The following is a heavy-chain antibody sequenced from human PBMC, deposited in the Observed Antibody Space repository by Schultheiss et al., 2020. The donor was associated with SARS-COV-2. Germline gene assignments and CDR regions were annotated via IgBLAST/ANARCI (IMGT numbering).Heavy chain of an antibody. V-gene: IGHV3-7*01. Sequence: GGSLRLSCAASGFTFSSYWIHWVRQAPGKGLEWVANIKQDGSVRHYVASVRGRFIASRDNAKNSLDLQMNSLRAEDTAVYYCARDLAGGYDTFDYWGQGTLVTVSS. CDR2: IKQDGSVR. CDR3: ARDLAGGYDTFDY. CDR1: GFTFSSYW. J-gene: IGHJ4*02. D-gene: IGHD5-12*01.